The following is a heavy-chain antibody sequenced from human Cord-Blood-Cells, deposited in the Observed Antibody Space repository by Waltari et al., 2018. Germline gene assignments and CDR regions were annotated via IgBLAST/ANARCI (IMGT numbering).Heavy chain of an antibody. D-gene: IGHD7-27*01. CDR2: INPSGGGT. J-gene: IGHJ5*02. CDR3: ARDLSDWGGWFDP. CDR1: GYTFTGYY. V-gene: IGHV1-2*02. Sequence: QVQLVQSGAEVKKPGASVKVSCKASGYTFTGYYMHWVRQAPGQGLEWMGWINPSGGGTNYAQKFQGRVTMTRDSSSSTAYMELSRLRSDDTAVDYCARDLSDWGGWFDPWGQGTLVTVSS.